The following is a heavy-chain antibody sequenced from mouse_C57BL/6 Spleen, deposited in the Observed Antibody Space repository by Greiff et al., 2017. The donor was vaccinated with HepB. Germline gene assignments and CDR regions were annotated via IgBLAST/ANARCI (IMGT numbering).Heavy chain of an antibody. CDR3: ARPEGSYYSNYGFAY. CDR2: ISYDGSN. CDR1: GYSITSGYY. D-gene: IGHD2-5*01. Sequence: DVKLQESGPGLVKPSQSLSLTCSVTGYSITSGYYWNWIRQFPGNKLEWMGYISYDGSNNYNPSLKNRISITRDTSKNQFFLKLNSVTTEDTATYYCARPEGSYYSNYGFAYWGQGTLVTVSA. J-gene: IGHJ3*01. V-gene: IGHV3-6*01.